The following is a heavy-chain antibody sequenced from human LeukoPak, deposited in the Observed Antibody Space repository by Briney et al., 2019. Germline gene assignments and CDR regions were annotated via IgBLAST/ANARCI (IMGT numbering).Heavy chain of an antibody. Sequence: PSETLSLTCSVSGGSVSSSSYYWGWIRAPPGKGLEWIGSISYSGSTYYHPSLKSRVTISIDTSKNQFSLKLSSVTAAVTAGYYCGRDSTGWYSSSWFDPWGQGTLVTVSS. D-gene: IGHD6-13*01. CDR2: ISYSGST. V-gene: IGHV4-39*07. J-gene: IGHJ5*02. CDR3: GRDSTGWYSSSWFDP. CDR1: GGSVSSSSYY.